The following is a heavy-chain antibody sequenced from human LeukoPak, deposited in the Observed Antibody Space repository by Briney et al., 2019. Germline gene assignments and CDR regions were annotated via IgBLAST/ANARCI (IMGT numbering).Heavy chain of an antibody. V-gene: IGHV7-4-1*02. CDR2: INTNTGNP. J-gene: IGHJ3*02. CDR1: GYTFTSYA. D-gene: IGHD4-23*01. CDR3: ARGGDGGNFGVGDAFDI. Sequence: ASVKVSCKASGYTFTSYAMNWVRQAPGQGLEWMGWINTNTGNPTYAQGFTGRFVFSLDTSISTAYLQISSLKAEDTAVYYCARGGDGGNFGVGDAFDIWGQGTMATVSS.